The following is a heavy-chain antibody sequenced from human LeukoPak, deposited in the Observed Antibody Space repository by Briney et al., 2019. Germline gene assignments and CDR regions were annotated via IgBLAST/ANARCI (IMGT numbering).Heavy chain of an antibody. V-gene: IGHV4-59*08. CDR1: GGSISSYY. J-gene: IGHJ4*02. Sequence: SETLSLTCTVSGGSISSYYWSWIRQPPGKGLEWIGYIYYSGSTNYNPSLKSRVAISVDTSKNQFSLKLSSVTAADTAVYYCAGHGVLAGTHRPLSYFDYWGQGTLVTVSS. CDR2: IYYSGST. D-gene: IGHD1-1*01. CDR3: AGHGVLAGTHRPLSYFDY.